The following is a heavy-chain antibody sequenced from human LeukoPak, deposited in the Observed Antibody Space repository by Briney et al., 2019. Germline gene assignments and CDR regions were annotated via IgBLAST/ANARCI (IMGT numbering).Heavy chain of an antibody. Sequence: SETLSLTCTVSVGSISSSTYLWGWIRQTPGMGPEWIGSIYYSGSTYYNPSLKSRVTISVDTSKNHFSLKLSSVTAADTAVYYCAWLAATGGFDPWGQGTLVTVSS. CDR1: VGSISSSTYL. CDR2: IYYSGST. CDR3: AWLAATGGFDP. V-gene: IGHV4-39*02. J-gene: IGHJ5*02. D-gene: IGHD6-13*01.